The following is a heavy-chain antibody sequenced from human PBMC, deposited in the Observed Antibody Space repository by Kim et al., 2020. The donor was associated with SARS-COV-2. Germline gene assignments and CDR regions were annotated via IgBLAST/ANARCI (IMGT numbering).Heavy chain of an antibody. CDR1: GFTFSSYA. Sequence: GGSLRLSCAASGFTFSSYAMHWVRQAPGKGLEWVAVISYDGSNKYYADSVKGRFTISRDNSKNTLHLQMNSLRAEDTAVYYCARGWGGSYYGGYDYVGQG. V-gene: IGHV3-30-3*01. J-gene: IGHJ4*02. CDR3: ARGWGGSYYGGYDY. D-gene: IGHD1-26*01. CDR2: ISYDGSNK.